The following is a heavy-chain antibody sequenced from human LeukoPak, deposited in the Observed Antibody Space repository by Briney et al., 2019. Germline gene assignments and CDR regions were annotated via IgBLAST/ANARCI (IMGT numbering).Heavy chain of an antibody. D-gene: IGHD4-11*01. J-gene: IGHJ5*02. V-gene: IGHV1-2*02. Sequence: ASVRVSCKVSGYTFTAYYMHWVRQAPGQGGEWMGRIDPNSGGTIYVHKFQGRVAMTRDTSISTAYMELSRLTSDDTAVYYCARTPDYSVTTWGQGTLVTVSS. CDR2: IDPNSGGT. CDR1: GYTFTAYY. CDR3: ARTPDYSVTT.